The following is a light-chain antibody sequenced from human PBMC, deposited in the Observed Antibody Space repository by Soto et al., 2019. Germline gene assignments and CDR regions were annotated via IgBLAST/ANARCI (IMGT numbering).Light chain of an antibody. V-gene: IGKV3-20*01. J-gene: IGKJ4*01. CDR3: RQYGRSLELA. CDR1: QSFTSNY. Sequence: EIVLTQSPGTLSLSPGERATLSCGASQSFTSNYLAWYQQKPGQAPRLLIYGASTRATGIPDRFSGSGSGTDFTLTISRLDPEDFAVYYCRQYGRSLELAVGGGTKVDIK. CDR2: GAS.